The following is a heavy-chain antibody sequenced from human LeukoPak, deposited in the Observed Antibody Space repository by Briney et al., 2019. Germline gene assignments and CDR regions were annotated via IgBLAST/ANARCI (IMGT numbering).Heavy chain of an antibody. CDR1: GGSISSGGYY. CDR2: IYHSGST. J-gene: IGHJ3*02. CDR3: ARFLYSGATTFSFDAFDI. Sequence: SETLSLTCTVSGGSISSGGYYWSWIRQPPGKGLEWIGYIYHSGSTYYNPSLKSRVTISVDRSKNQFSLKLSSVTAADTAVYYCARFLYSGATTFSFDAFDIWGQGTMVTVSS. V-gene: IGHV4-30-2*01. D-gene: IGHD1-26*01.